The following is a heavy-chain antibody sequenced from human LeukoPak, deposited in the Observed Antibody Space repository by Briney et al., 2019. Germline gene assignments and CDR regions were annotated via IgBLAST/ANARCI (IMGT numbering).Heavy chain of an antibody. V-gene: IGHV3-23*01. CDR2: ISGSGGAT. CDR1: GFTFTSYA. Sequence: PGGSLRLSCAASGFTFTSYAMNWVRQAPGKGLEWVAAISGSGGATYYADPVKGRFTISRDNSGNTVFLQMDSLRADDTAVYYCATDGAGFDTWGQGVLVTVSS. J-gene: IGHJ5*02. CDR3: ATDGAGFDT.